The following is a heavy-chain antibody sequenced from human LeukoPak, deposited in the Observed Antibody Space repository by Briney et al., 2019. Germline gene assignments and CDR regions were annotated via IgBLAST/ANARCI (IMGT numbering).Heavy chain of an antibody. V-gene: IGHV3-21*01. D-gene: IGHD5-12*01. CDR3: ARDSVAKKPDH. Sequence: GGSLRLSWAASGFTFSSYSMNWVRKAPGKGLEWVSSISSSSSYIYYADSVKGRFTISRDNAKNSLYLQMNSLRAEDTAVYYCARDSVAKKPDHWGQGTLVTVSS. CDR1: GFTFSSYS. J-gene: IGHJ4*02. CDR2: ISSSSSYI.